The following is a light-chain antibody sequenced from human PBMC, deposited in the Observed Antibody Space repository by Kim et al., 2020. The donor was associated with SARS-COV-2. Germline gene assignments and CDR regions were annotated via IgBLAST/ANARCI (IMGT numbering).Light chain of an antibody. V-gene: IGKV2-30*01. CDR3: MQGSHWPPDT. CDR1: KSLVYSDGNTY. J-gene: IGKJ5*01. Sequence: ASISCRCSKSLVYSDGNTYLSWFQQRPGQSPRRIIYKVSSRDSGVPDRFSGSGSGTDFTLKISRVEAEDVGIYYCMQGSHWPPDTFGQGTRLEIK. CDR2: KVS.